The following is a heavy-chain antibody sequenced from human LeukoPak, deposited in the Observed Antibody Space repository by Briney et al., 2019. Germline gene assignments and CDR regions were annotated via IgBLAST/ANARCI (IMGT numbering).Heavy chain of an antibody. CDR2: ISWNSGSI. D-gene: IGHD2-8*01. Sequence: SGGSLRLSCAASGFTFDDYAMHWVRQAPGKGLEWVSGISWNSGSIGYADSVKGRFTISRDNAKNSLYLQMNSLRAEDTAVYYCASSNGGTWGQGTLVTVSS. CDR3: ASSNGGT. CDR1: GFTFDDYA. V-gene: IGHV3-9*01. J-gene: IGHJ5*02.